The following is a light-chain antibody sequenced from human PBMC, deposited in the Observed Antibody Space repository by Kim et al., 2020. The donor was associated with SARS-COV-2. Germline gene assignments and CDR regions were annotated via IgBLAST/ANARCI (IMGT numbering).Light chain of an antibody. V-gene: IGLV1-47*01. CDR2: RNN. Sequence: PGRRCTISFSGRSSNIGSNSVYWYQQLPGTAPKLLIYRNNQRPSGVPDRFSGSKSGTSASLAISGLRSEDEADYYCAAWDDSLRVVFGGGTQLTVL. CDR3: AAWDDSLRVV. J-gene: IGLJ2*01. CDR1: SSNIGSNS.